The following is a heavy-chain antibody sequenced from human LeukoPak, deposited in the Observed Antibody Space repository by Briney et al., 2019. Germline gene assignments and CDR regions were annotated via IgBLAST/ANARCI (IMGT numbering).Heavy chain of an antibody. Sequence: ASVKVSCKASGGTFSSYAISWVRQAPGQGLEWMGRIIPILGIANYAQKFQGRVTITADKSTSTAYMELSSLRSEDTAVYYCARLTMGLVPFDYWGQGTLVTVSS. CDR1: GGTFSSYA. J-gene: IGHJ4*02. V-gene: IGHV1-69*04. CDR3: ARLTMGLVPFDY. CDR2: IIPILGIA. D-gene: IGHD3-10*01.